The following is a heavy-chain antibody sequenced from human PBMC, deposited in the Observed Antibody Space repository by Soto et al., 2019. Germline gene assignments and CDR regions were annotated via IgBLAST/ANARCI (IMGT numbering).Heavy chain of an antibody. D-gene: IGHD6-19*01. CDR3: AKGKASGWYYFDY. V-gene: IGHV3-23*01. Sequence: GGSLRLSCAASGFTFTNFAMSWVRQAPGRGLEWVSGISTSGRDTYYADSVKDRFTVSRDNSKSTLYLQMNSRRAEDTAIYYCAKGKASGWYYFDYWGQGARVTVSS. J-gene: IGHJ4*02. CDR1: GFTFTNFA. CDR2: ISTSGRDT.